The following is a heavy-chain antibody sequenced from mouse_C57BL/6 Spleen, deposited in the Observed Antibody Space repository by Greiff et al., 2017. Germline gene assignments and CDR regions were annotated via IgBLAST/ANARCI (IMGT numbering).Heavy chain of an antibody. J-gene: IGHJ3*01. V-gene: IGHV14-4*01. Sequence: EVQLKQSGAELVRPGASVKLSCTASGFNIKDDYMHWVKQRPEQGLEWIGWIDPENGDTEYASQFQGKATITADTSSNTAYLQLSSLTSEDTAVYYCTYYSNYWCAYWGQGTLVTVSA. CDR2: IDPENGDT. D-gene: IGHD2-5*01. CDR1: GFNIKDDY. CDR3: TYYSNYWCAY.